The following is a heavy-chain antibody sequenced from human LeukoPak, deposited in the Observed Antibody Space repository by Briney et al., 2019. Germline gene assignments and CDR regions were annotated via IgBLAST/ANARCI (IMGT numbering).Heavy chain of an antibody. J-gene: IGHJ4*02. CDR1: GFTLDSCA. V-gene: IGHV3-23*01. D-gene: IGHD3-9*01. CDR3: AKAIRYTSGSLDY. CDR2: ISGSGAYT. Sequence: RGSLRLSCAASGFTLDSCAMSWVRQSPGKGLEWVSGISGSGAYTYYADSVKGRFTVSRDSSKTTLFLQMNRLRAEDTALYYCAKAIRYTSGSLDYWGQGTLATVSS.